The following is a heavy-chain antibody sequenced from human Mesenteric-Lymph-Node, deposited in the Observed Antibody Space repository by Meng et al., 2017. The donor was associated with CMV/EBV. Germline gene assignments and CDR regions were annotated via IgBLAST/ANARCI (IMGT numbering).Heavy chain of an antibody. V-gene: IGHV3-66*01. Sequence: VPLVEFGGGLVQPGGSLRLSCAASGVNVRDKYMSWVRQAPGKGLEWVCIIYRGDNTYYIDSVKDRFTVSRDNSKNTMYLQMNSLRVEDTAVYYCTGDSVSNPNLDYWGQGTLVTVSS. J-gene: IGHJ4*02. CDR1: GVNVRDKY. CDR3: TGDSVSNPNLDY. CDR2: IYRGDNT. D-gene: IGHD3-10*01.